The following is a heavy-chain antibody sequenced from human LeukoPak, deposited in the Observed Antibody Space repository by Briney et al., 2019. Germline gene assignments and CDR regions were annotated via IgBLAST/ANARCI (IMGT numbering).Heavy chain of an antibody. CDR1: GGSFSGYY. J-gene: IGHJ4*02. CDR3: ARKYSSSPYFDY. Sequence: SETLSLTCAVYGGSFSGYYWSWIRQPPGKGLEWIGDVNHSGRTNFNPSLKSRVTISVDTSKNQFSLKLSSVTAADTAVYYCARKYSSSPYFDYWGQGTLVTVSS. D-gene: IGHD6-13*01. V-gene: IGHV4-34*01. CDR2: VNHSGRT.